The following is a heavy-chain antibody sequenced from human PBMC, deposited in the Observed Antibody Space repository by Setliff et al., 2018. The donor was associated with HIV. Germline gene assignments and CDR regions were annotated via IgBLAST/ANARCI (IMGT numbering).Heavy chain of an antibody. Sequence: APVKVSRKSSGYTFTGYYMHWVRQAPGQGLEWMGWVNPNSGGKNYAQKFQGWVTMTRDTSISTAHMELSRLRSDDTAVYYCARSFAAAGTPFDYWGQGTLVTVSS. V-gene: IGHV1-2*04. CDR1: GYTFTGYY. J-gene: IGHJ4*02. D-gene: IGHD6-13*01. CDR2: VNPNSGGK. CDR3: ARSFAAAGTPFDY.